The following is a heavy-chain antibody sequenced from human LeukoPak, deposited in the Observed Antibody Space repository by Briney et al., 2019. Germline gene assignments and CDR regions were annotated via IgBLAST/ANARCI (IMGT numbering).Heavy chain of an antibody. CDR2: IIPIFGTA. D-gene: IGHD3-9*01. CDR1: GGTFSSYA. Sequence: SVKVSCKASGGTFSSYAISWVRQAPGQGLEWMGGIIPIFGTANYAQKFQGRVTITADESTSTAYMELSSLRSEDTAVYYCARDKEVILFGYQGYYYWVMDVWGKGTTVTVPP. CDR3: ARDKEVILFGYQGYYYWVMDV. V-gene: IGHV1-69*01. J-gene: IGHJ6*04.